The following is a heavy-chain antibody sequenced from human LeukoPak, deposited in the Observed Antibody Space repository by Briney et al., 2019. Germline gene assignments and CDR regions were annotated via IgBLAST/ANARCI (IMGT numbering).Heavy chain of an antibody. CDR1: GFTFDDYA. D-gene: IGHD3-22*01. CDR2: ISWNSGSI. J-gene: IGHJ4*02. Sequence: GGSLRLSCAASGFTFDDYAMHWVRQAPGKGLEWVSGISWNSGSIGYADSVKGRFTISRDNAKNSLYLQMNSLRAEDTALYYCAKAPYDSSGAPYFDYWGQGTLVTVSS. V-gene: IGHV3-9*01. CDR3: AKAPYDSSGAPYFDY.